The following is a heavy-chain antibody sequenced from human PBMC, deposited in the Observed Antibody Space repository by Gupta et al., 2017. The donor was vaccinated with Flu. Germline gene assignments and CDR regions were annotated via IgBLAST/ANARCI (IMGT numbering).Heavy chain of an antibody. CDR2: VNPHSGTT. Sequence: VQLVQSGTDVKKPGASVKVSCKASGYTFNGYYKHWVGQAPGQGLEWMGRVNPHSGTTNYEQKFQGRVTLAMDTSISTAYMELTRLTSDDTAVYYCAREKFCSTASCYRWFDPWGQGTLVIVSS. D-gene: IGHD2-2*02. CDR1: GYTFNGYY. V-gene: IGHV1-2*06. CDR3: AREKFCSTASCYRWFDP. J-gene: IGHJ5*02.